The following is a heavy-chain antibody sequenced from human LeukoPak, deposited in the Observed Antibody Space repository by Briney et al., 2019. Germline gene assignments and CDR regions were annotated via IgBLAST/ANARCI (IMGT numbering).Heavy chain of an antibody. CDR3: ARVAAAGMI. V-gene: IGHV4-34*01. J-gene: IGHJ4*02. Sequence: KPSETLSLTCAVYGGSFSGYYWSWIRQPPGKGLEWIGEINHSGSTHYNPSLKSRVTISVDTSKNQFSLKLSSVTAADTAVYYCARVAAAGMIWGQGTLVTVSS. CDR2: INHSGST. D-gene: IGHD6-13*01. CDR1: GGSFSGYY.